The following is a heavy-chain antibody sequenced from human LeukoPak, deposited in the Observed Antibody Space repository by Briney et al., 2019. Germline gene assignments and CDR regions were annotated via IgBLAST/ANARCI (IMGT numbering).Heavy chain of an antibody. V-gene: IGHV3-33*01. J-gene: IGHJ4*02. D-gene: IGHD6-13*01. Sequence: PGGSLRLSCAASGFTFSSYGMHWVRQAPGKGLEWVAVIWYDGSNKYYADSVKGRFTISRDNSKNTLYLQMNSLRAEDTAVYYCARADIQYSSSWYGFTFDYWGQGTLATVSS. CDR3: ARADIQYSSSWYGFTFDY. CDR1: GFTFSSYG. CDR2: IWYDGSNK.